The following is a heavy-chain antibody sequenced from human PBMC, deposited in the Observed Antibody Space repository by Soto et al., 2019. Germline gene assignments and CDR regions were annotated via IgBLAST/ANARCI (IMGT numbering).Heavy chain of an antibody. CDR1: GFAFRTYA. CDR3: AGEGGFNIQADYGYYGLDV. J-gene: IGHJ6*02. Sequence: QVHLVESGGGVVQPGRSLRLSCAATGFAFRTYAMHWVRRAPGKGLEWLAVISYDGVNKNHADSVQGRFTISRDNSKSTLSLQMDRMRVEDTAVYYCAGEGGFNIQADYGYYGLDVGGQGTPVTVSS. CDR2: ISYDGVNK. V-gene: IGHV3-30*19. D-gene: IGHD3-16*01.